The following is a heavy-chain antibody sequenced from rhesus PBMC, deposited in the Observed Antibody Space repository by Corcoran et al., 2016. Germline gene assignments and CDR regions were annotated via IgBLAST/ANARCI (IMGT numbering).Heavy chain of an antibody. D-gene: IGHD5-12*01. J-gene: IGHJ4*01. CDR2: ITSSGST. Sequence: QVQLQESGPGLVKPSETLSLTCAVSGGSISSGYYYCSWIRQPPGKGLEWIGYITSSGSTSYNPSLKSRVTISRDTSKNQFSLKLSSVTAADTAVYYCAIHVDTATVHWGQGVLVTVSS. CDR1: GGSISSGYYY. CDR3: AIHVDTATVH. V-gene: IGHV4-122*02.